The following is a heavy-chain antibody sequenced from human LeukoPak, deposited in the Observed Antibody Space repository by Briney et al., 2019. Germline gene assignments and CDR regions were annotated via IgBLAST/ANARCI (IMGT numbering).Heavy chain of an antibody. CDR1: GCSFTSYW. D-gene: IGHD3-9*01. CDR3: ARHLESYDILTGYSTDY. V-gene: IGHV5-51*01. J-gene: IGHJ4*02. Sequence: GESLKISCKGSGCSFTSYWIGWVRQMPGKGLEWMGIIYPGDSDTRYSPSFQGQVTISADKSISTAYLQWSSLKASDTAMYYCARHLESYDILTGYSTDYWGQGTLVTVSS. CDR2: IYPGDSDT.